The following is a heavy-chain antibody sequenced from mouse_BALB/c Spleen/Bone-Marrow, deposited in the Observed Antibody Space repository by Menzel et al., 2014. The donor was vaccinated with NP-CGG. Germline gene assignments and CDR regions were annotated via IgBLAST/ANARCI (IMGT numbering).Heavy chain of an antibody. CDR2: ISSDSTAT. V-gene: IGHV5-17*02. D-gene: IGHD2-3*01. CDR3: IRPYDGYYAWFAY. CDR1: GFTFSSFG. J-gene: IGHJ3*01. Sequence: EVQGVESGGGLVQPGGSRKLSCAASGFTFSSFGMHWVRQAPEKGLEWVAYISSDSTATYYADTVKGRFTISRDKPKNALFLQMTSLRSEDTAMYYCIRPYDGYYAWFAYWGQGTLVTVSA.